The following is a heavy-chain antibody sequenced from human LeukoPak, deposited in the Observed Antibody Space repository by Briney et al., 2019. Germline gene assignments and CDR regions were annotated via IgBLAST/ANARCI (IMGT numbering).Heavy chain of an antibody. CDR3: ARTYFDFWSGYYRTDNWFDT. J-gene: IGHJ5*02. V-gene: IGHV4-39*07. CDR1: AGSISSSSYY. CDR2: FYYSGIT. Sequence: SETLSLTCTVSAGSISSSSYYWDWIRQPPGKGLEWIGSFYYSGITYYNPTVNTRVTISVETSDNMFSVKLRSVTAVDTAVYYCARTYFDFWSGYYRTDNWFDTWGQGTLVTVSS. D-gene: IGHD3-3*01.